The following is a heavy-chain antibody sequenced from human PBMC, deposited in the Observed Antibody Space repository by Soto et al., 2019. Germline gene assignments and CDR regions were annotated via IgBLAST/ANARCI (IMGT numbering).Heavy chain of an antibody. CDR1: GFTFNTYG. V-gene: IGHV3-30*03. CDR3: ARDWQWPDY. J-gene: IGHJ4*02. D-gene: IGHD6-19*01. CDR2: VSYDGRDQ. Sequence: QVQLVESGGGVVQPGRSLRLSCAVSGFTFNTYGIHWVRQAPGKGLEWVATVSYDGRDQFYADSVKGRFTISKDISKNTVYLQMNGLRGEDTALDYCARDWQWPDYWGQGTLVTVSS.